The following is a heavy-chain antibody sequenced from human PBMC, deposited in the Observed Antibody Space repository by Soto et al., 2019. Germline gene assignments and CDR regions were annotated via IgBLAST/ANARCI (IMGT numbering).Heavy chain of an antibody. J-gene: IGHJ4*02. Sequence: PGESLKISCKGSGYSFTSYWIGWVRQMPGKGLEWMGIIYPGDSDTRYSPSFQGQVTISADKSISTAYLQWSSPKASDTAMYYCARGEDGSGSYYNGPFDYWGQGTLVTVSS. D-gene: IGHD3-10*01. CDR1: GYSFTSYW. V-gene: IGHV5-51*01. CDR3: ARGEDGSGSYYNGPFDY. CDR2: IYPGDSDT.